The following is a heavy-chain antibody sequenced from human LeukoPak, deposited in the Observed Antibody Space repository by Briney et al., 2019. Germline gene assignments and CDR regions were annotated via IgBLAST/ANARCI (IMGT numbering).Heavy chain of an antibody. Sequence: SETLSLTCAVYGGSFSGFYWTWIRQPPGKGLEWVGEIIHTGSTNYNPSLKSRVTISVDTSKNQFSLNLTSVTAADTAVYYCARHEQYVYYFDYWGQGTLVTVSS. D-gene: IGHD4-11*01. CDR2: IIHTGST. CDR3: ARHEQYVYYFDY. J-gene: IGHJ4*02. CDR1: GGSFSGFY. V-gene: IGHV4-34*12.